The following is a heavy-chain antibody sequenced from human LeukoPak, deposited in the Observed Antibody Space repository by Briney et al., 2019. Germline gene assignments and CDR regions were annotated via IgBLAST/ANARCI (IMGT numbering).Heavy chain of an antibody. CDR2: ISGSGVTT. J-gene: IGHJ4*02. D-gene: IGHD2-21*02. Sequence: GGSLRLSCAVSGFTFSSFAMNWVRQAPGKGLEWVSGISGSGVTTYHADSVKGRFTISRDNSKNTLYLQMNGLRAEDTAVYYCTKALYCGGDCYSRDDYWGQGTLVTVSS. CDR1: GFTFSSFA. V-gene: IGHV3-23*01. CDR3: TKALYCGGDCYSRDDY.